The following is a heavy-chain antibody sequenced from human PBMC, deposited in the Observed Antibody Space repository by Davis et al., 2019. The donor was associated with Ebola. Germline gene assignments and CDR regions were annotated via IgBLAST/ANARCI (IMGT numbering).Heavy chain of an antibody. CDR1: GYTFTSYA. V-gene: IGHV1-46*01. CDR3: ARDRRYYYDSSGYYSNDY. CDR2: INPSGGST. J-gene: IGHJ4*02. Sequence: ASVKVSCKASGYTFTSYAMHWVRQAPGQGLEWMGIINPSGGSTSYAQKFQGRVTMTRDTSTSTVYMELSSLRSDDTAVYYCARDRRYYYDSSGYYSNDYWGQGTLVTVSS. D-gene: IGHD3-22*01.